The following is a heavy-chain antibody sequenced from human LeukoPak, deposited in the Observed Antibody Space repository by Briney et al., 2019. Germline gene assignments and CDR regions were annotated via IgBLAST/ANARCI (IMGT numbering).Heavy chain of an antibody. Sequence: GGSLRLSCAASGFTFSSYWMHWVRQAPGKGLVWVSRINSDGSSTSYADSVKGRFTISRDNAKNTLYLQMNSLRAEDTAVYYCARPMVRGERIAFDPWGQGTLVTVSS. CDR1: GFTFSSYW. D-gene: IGHD3-10*01. V-gene: IGHV3-74*01. J-gene: IGHJ5*02. CDR2: INSDGSST. CDR3: ARPMVRGERIAFDP.